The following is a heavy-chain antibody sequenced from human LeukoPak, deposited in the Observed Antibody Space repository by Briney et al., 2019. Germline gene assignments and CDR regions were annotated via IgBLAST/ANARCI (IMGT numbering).Heavy chain of an antibody. V-gene: IGHV4-59*11. CDR2: IYYDGRT. CDR1: GGSISLHY. J-gene: IGHJ4*02. CDR3: ARGIGDFDY. Sequence: SETLSLTCTVSGGSISLHYWGWIRQTPGKGLDWIGNIYYDGRTNYKPSLKGRVTMSVDTSKNHFSLKLTYVTAADTAVYYCARGIGDFDYWGQGTLVTVSS.